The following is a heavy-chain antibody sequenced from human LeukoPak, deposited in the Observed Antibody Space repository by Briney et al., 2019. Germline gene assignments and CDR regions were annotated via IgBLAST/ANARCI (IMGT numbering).Heavy chain of an antibody. D-gene: IGHD2-2*01. V-gene: IGHV3-23*01. CDR2: ISFSSGST. J-gene: IGHJ4*02. CDR3: AKTKGSTRLAPFDC. CDR1: GFTFSTYA. Sequence: PGGSLILSCAASGFTFSTYAMTWVRQAPGKGLEWVSTISFSSGSTYYADSVKGRFTISRDNSKNTLYLQMNSLRAEDTAVYYCAKTKGSTRLAPFDCWGQGTLVTVSS.